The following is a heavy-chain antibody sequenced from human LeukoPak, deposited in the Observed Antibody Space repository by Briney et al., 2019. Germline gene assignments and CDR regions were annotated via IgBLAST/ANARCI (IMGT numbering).Heavy chain of an antibody. CDR1: VFTFSSYG. CDR3: AKDHIPSSSSFAHPPYYYYYMDV. Sequence: GGSLRLSCAASVFTFSSYGMHWVRQAPGKGLEWVAFIRYDGSNKYYADSVKGRFTNSRDNSKNTLYLQMNSLRAEDTAVYYCAKDHIPSSSSFAHPPYYYYYMDVWGKGTTVTVSS. V-gene: IGHV3-30*02. J-gene: IGHJ6*03. D-gene: IGHD6-6*01. CDR2: IRYDGSNK.